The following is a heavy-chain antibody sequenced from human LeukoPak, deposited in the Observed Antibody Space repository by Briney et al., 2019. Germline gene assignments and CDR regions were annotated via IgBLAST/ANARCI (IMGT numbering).Heavy chain of an antibody. CDR2: IYTSGST. D-gene: IGHD3-10*01. J-gene: IGHJ4*02. CDR1: GGSISSGTYY. CDR3: ARDAYYYGSGSYPFDY. Sequence: PSQTLSLTCTVSGGSISSGTYYWSWIRQPAGKGLEWIGRIYTSGSTNYNPSLKSRVTISVDTPKNHFSLKLSSVTAADTAVYYCARDAYYYGSGSYPFDYWGQGTLVIVSS. V-gene: IGHV4-61*02.